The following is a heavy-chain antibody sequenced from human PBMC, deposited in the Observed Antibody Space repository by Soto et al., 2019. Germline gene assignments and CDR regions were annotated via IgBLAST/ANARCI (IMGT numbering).Heavy chain of an antibody. J-gene: IGHJ4*02. V-gene: IGHV1-46*01. CDR2: INPNGGST. CDR1: GYTFTTYY. D-gene: IGHD2-15*01. CDR3: ARAGYCSGGTCFPGNCEY. Sequence: QVQLVQSGAEVKRPGASVKVSCKASGYTFTTYYMHWLRQAPGQGLEWLGIINPNGGSTTYAQKFPGRVAMTRDTSTSTVYLELSSLRSEDTAVYYCARAGYCSGGTCFPGNCEYWGQGTLVTVSA.